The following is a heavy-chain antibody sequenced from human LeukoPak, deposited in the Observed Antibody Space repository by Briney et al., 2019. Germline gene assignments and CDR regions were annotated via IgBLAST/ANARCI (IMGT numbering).Heavy chain of an antibody. CDR2: INPNSGGT. CDR3: AREDFSGSYWGFDY. Sequence: ASVKVSCKASGYTFTCYYMHWVRQAPGQGLEWMGWINPNSGGTNYAQKFQGRVTMTRDTSISTAYMELSRLRSDDTAVYYCAREDFSGSYWGFDYWGQGTLVTVSS. V-gene: IGHV1-2*02. D-gene: IGHD1-26*01. J-gene: IGHJ4*02. CDR1: GYTFTCYY.